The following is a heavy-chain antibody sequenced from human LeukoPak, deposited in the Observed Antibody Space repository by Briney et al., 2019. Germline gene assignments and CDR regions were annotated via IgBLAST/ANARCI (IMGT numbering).Heavy chain of an antibody. J-gene: IGHJ3*02. CDR1: GGTFSSYA. D-gene: IGHD4/OR15-4a*01. V-gene: IGHV1-69*05. CDR2: IFPIFGTA. Sequence: ASVKVSCKASGGTFSSYAISWVRQAPGQGLEWMGGIFPIFGTANYAQKFQGRVTITTDESTSTAYMELSSLRSEDTAVYYCARDRDYGVWAFDIWGQGTMVTVSS. CDR3: ARDRDYGVWAFDI.